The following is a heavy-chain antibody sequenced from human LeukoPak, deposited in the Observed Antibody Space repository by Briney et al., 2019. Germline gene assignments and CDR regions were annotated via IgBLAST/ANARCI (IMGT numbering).Heavy chain of an antibody. CDR2: ISPRGDIT. V-gene: IGHV3-23*01. CDR1: GFTFSSYE. J-gene: IGHJ1*01. CDR3: AKDDDWGRFNH. Sequence: HPGGSLRLSCAASGFTFSSYEMNWVRQAPGKGLEWVSGISPRGDITYYKDSVRGRFTISRDNFKNTVSLQLNSLRAEDTAMYYCAKDDDWGRFNHWGQGTLVTVSS. D-gene: IGHD3-16*01.